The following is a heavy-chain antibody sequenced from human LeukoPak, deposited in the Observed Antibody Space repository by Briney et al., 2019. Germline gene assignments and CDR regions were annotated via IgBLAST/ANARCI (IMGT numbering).Heavy chain of an antibody. CDR3: AMQTGLVVVAATGAFDI. D-gene: IGHD2-15*01. J-gene: IGHJ3*02. V-gene: IGHV1-2*02. CDR2: IDPNSGGT. CDR1: GYTFTGYY. Sequence: ASVKVSCKASGYTFTGYYMHWVRQAPGQGLEWMGWIDPNSGGTNYAQKFQGRVTMTRDTSISTAYMELSRLRSDDTAVYYCAMQTGLVVVAATGAFDIWGQGTMVTVSS.